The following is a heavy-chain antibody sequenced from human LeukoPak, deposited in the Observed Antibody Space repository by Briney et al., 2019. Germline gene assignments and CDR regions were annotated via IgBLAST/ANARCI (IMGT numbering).Heavy chain of an antibody. CDR3: ARAGSSWDYFDY. D-gene: IGHD6-13*01. CDR1: GFTFRSYS. J-gene: IGHJ4*02. CDR2: MSISRSDL. V-gene: IGHV3-21*01. Sequence: PGGSLRLYYAPSGFTFRSYSMHWLGQAPRKGLEWVSSMSISRSDLYYADSLTGRFTISRDNAKNALYLQMNSLRAEDTAVYYCARAGSSWDYFDYWGQGSLVSVSS.